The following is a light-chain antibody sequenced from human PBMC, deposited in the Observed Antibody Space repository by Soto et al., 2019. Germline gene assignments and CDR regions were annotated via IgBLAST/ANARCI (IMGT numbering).Light chain of an antibody. CDR3: QQYNNWPPWT. V-gene: IGKV3-15*01. CDR1: QSVSSN. J-gene: IGKJ1*01. CDR2: GAS. Sequence: EIVMTQSPATLPVSPGERATLSCRASQSVSSNLAWYQQKPGQAPRFLIYGASTRATGVPARFSGSGSGTDFTLTISSLQSEDFAVYYCQQYNNWPPWTFGQGTKVDIK.